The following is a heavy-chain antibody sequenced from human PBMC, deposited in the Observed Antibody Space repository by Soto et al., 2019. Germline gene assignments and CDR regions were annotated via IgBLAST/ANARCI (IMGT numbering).Heavy chain of an antibody. V-gene: IGHV1-2*02. CDR2: INPNSGDT. CDR1: GYTFTGYY. J-gene: IGHJ6*02. D-gene: IGHD1-26*01. CDR3: AKGGAIVAAGTRVYLYNAMDV. Sequence: QVQLVQSGTEVKRPGDSVKVSCKASGYTFTGYYVHWVRQAPGQGLEWMGWINPNSGDTYLAQRFQGRVTMNRDTSIGTAYRELRVLPSDDTAEDYCAKGGAIVAAGTRVYLYNAMDVWGQGTTVTVSS.